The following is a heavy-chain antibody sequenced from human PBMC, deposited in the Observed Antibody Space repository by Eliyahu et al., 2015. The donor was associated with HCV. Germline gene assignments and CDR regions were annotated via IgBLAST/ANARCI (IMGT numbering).Heavy chain of an antibody. J-gene: IGHJ5*02. V-gene: IGHV4-39*01. CDR3: ARRSLRPTDWFDP. Sequence: QLQLQESGPQLVKPSETLSLTCTAPGGSIDXASYYWSWIRLSPGTGLTWIGNIYVTGSTSYNPSLKGRASLSIDKSRNQFSLILRSATAADTAVYYCARRSLRPTDWFDPWGQGILVTVAS. CDR2: IYVTGST. CDR1: GGSIDXASYY.